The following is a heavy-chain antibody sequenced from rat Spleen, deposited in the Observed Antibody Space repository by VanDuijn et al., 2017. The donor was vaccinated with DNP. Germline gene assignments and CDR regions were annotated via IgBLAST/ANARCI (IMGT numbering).Heavy chain of an antibody. D-gene: IGHD4-3*01. CDR1: GYTFTEYA. V-gene: IGHV9-4*01. CDR3: AREGIIRGTGFDY. CDR2: INTYTGKP. Sequence: IQLVQSGAELKKPGESVKISCKASGYTFTEYAMHWVKQAPGKGVKWMGWINTYTGKPTYADDFKGRFVFSLEASASTANLQISDVKNEDTATYFCAREGIIRGTGFDYWGQGVMVTVSS. J-gene: IGHJ2*01.